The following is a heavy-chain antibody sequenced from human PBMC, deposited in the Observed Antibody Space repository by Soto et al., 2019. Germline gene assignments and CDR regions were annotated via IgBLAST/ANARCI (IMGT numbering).Heavy chain of an antibody. Sequence: QISLKESGPTLVKPTQTLTLTCTFSGFSFGVSGVGVGWIRQPPGRALEWLGLVFWNDGKRYSPSLESRLTLTKDTSNNQVVVTVTNLDPGDTGTYYCARAYTDDFDHWCQGTLVTVSS. CDR2: VFWNDGK. D-gene: IGHD2-21*01. CDR3: ARAYTDDFDH. V-gene: IGHV2-5*01. CDR1: GFSFGVSGVG. J-gene: IGHJ4*02.